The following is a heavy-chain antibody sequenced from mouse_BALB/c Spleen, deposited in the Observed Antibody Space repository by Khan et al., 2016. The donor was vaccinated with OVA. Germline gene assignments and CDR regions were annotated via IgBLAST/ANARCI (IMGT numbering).Heavy chain of an antibody. CDR3: ARGNYYGYAMDY. CDR2: ISYSGST. J-gene: IGHJ4*01. V-gene: IGHV3-2*02. CDR1: GYSITSNYA. Sequence: EVQLQESGPGLVKPSQSLSLTCTVTGYSITSNYAWNWIRQFPGNKLEWMGYISYSGSTNYNPSLKSRISITRDTSKNQFFLQLNSVTTDDTATYYCARGNYYGYAMDYWGQGTSLTVSS. D-gene: IGHD1-1*01.